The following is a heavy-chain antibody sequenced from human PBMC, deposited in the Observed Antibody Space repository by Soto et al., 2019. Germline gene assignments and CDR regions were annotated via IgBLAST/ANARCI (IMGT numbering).Heavy chain of an antibody. J-gene: IGHJ4*02. CDR2: IWHDGSKA. V-gene: IGHV3-33*06. D-gene: IGHD3-22*01. Sequence: QVQLVESGGSVVQPGRSLRLSCAASGFTFSNFGFHWVRQAPGKGLEWVADIWHDGSKAYYADSVKGRFSVSRDDSKNTLYLQMSSLRAEDTAVYYCAKEYDGRGFSPSNWGQGTLVTVSS. CDR1: GFTFSNFG. CDR3: AKEYDGRGFSPSN.